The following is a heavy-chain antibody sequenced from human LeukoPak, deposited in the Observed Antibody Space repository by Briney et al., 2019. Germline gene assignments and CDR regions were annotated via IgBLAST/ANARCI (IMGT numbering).Heavy chain of an antibody. CDR3: ARDPPGDAFDI. Sequence: PSETLSLTCTVSGGSISSYYWSWIRQPPGKGLEWIGYIYYSGSTNYNPSLKSRVTISVDTSKNQFSLKLSSVTAADTAVYYCARDPPGDAFDIWGQGTMVTVSS. CDR2: IYYSGST. CDR1: GGSISSYY. V-gene: IGHV4-59*12. J-gene: IGHJ3*02.